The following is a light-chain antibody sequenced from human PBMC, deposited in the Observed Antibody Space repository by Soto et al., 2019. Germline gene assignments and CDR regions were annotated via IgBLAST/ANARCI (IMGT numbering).Light chain of an antibody. Sequence: EIVLTQSPGTLSLSPGERATLSCRASQSVRSNELAWYQQKPGLAPRLLIYGASSRATAIPDRVSGSGSGTDFTLTISRLEPDDFALYYCQQYGSTPLTFGGGTKVEFK. V-gene: IGKV3-20*01. CDR1: QSVRSNE. J-gene: IGKJ4*01. CDR2: GAS. CDR3: QQYGSTPLT.